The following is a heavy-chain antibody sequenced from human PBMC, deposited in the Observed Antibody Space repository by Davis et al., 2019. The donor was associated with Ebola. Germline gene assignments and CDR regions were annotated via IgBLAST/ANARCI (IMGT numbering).Heavy chain of an antibody. V-gene: IGHV3-11*03. CDR3: ARMATIYHY. J-gene: IGHJ4*02. D-gene: IGHD5-24*01. CDR2: ISSSSSYT. Sequence: GESLKISCAASGFTFSDYYMSWIRQAPGKGLEWVSYISSSSSYTNYADSVKGRFTISRDNAKNSLYLQMNSLRAEDTAVYYCARMATIYHYWGQGTLVTVSS. CDR1: GFTFSDYY.